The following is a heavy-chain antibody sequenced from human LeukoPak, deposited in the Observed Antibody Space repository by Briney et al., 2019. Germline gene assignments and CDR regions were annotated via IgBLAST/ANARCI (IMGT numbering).Heavy chain of an antibody. CDR1: GFTFSSYE. CDR2: ISSSGGTI. CDR3: ARDRGYCRSTSCYSYWFDS. J-gene: IGHJ5*01. Sequence: GGSLRLSCAASGFTFSSYEMNWVRQAPGKGLGWVSFISSSGGTIYYADSVKGRFTISRDNADNSLYLQMNSLRAEDTAVYYCARDRGYCRSTSCYSYWFDSWGQGTLVTVSS. V-gene: IGHV3-48*03. D-gene: IGHD2-2*03.